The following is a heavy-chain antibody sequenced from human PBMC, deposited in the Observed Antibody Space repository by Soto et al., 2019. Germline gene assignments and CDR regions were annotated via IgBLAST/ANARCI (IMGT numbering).Heavy chain of an antibody. CDR1: GFPFSSYA. CDR2: ISGSRGST. CDR3: AKDHGYSSGWPFDY. Sequence: GGSLRLSCAASGFPFSSYAMSGVRPAPGKGLEWVATISGSRGSTYYADSVKGRFTISRDNSKNTLYLQMNSLRAEDTAVYYCAKDHGYSSGWPFDYWGQGTLVTVSS. V-gene: IGHV3-23*01. D-gene: IGHD6-19*01. J-gene: IGHJ4*02.